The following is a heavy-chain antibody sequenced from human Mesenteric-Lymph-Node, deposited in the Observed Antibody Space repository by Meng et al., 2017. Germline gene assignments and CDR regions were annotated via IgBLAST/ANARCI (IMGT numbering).Heavy chain of an antibody. CDR3: ASFDHIPRRNYFDY. CDR1: GGSMSSGNYY. V-gene: IGHV4-30-4*01. Sequence: VQLQASGPGLVEPSQTPSLTCTVSGGSMSSGNYYWSWIRQPPGKVLEWIGYIHHSGSAYYNPSLKSRVSISVDTSKNQFSLNLNSMTAADTAVYYCASFDHIPRRNYFDYWGQGTLVTVSS. D-gene: IGHD2-21*01. CDR2: IHHSGSA. J-gene: IGHJ4*02.